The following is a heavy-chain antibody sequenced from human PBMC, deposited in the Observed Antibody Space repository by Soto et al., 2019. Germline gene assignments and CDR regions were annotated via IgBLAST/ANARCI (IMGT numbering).Heavy chain of an antibody. D-gene: IGHD1-1*01. V-gene: IGHV3-23*01. CDR1: GFTFSTYA. Sequence: EVQLLESGGGLVQPGGSLRLSCTASGFTFSTYAMSWVRQGPGTGLEWVSLISGAGGSTYYADSVKGRFTISRDNSKNTLALQMNSLRAEDTAAYYCAKALVPKTGCNWLDSWGQATLVTVSS. CDR3: AKALVPKTGCNWLDS. CDR2: ISGAGGST. J-gene: IGHJ5*01.